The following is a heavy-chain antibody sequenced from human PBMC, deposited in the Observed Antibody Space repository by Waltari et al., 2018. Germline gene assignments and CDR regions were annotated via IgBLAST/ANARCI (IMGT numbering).Heavy chain of an antibody. CDR1: GFTVSSNY. CDR3: ASGGKAAAGIFDY. V-gene: IGHV3-53*01. Sequence: EVQLVESGGGLIQPGGSLRLSCAASGFTVSSNYMSWVRQAPGKGLEWVSVIYSGASTYYADSVKGRFTISRDNSKNTLYLQMNSRRAEDTAVYYCASGGKAAAGIFDYWGQGTLVTVSS. D-gene: IGHD6-13*01. CDR2: IYSGAST. J-gene: IGHJ4*02.